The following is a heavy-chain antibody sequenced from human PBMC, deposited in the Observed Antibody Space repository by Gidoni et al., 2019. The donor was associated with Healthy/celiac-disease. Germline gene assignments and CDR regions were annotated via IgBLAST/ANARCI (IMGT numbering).Heavy chain of an antibody. Sequence: QVQLQESGPGLVKPSETLSLTCTVSGGSISSYYWSWIRQPPGKGLEWIGYIYYSGSTNYNPSLKSRVTISVDTSKNQFSLKLSSVTAADTAVYYCARQGVIDPILTGYYDYFDYWGQGTLVTVSS. J-gene: IGHJ4*02. CDR2: IYYSGST. D-gene: IGHD3-9*01. V-gene: IGHV4-59*08. CDR3: ARQGVIDPILTGYYDYFDY. CDR1: GGSISSYY.